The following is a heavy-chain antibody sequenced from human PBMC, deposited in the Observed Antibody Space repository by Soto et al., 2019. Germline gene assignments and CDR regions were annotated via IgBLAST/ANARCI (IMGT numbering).Heavy chain of an antibody. CDR2: ISWNSGSI. J-gene: IGHJ6*02. CDR1: GFTFDDYA. D-gene: IGHD1-26*01. Sequence: GGSLRLSCAASGFTFDDYAMHWVRQAPGKGLEWVSGISWNSGSIGYADSVKGRFTISRDNAKNSLYLQMNSLRAEDTALYYCAKDINVNRRWDYYGMDVWGQGTTVTVSS. V-gene: IGHV3-9*01. CDR3: AKDINVNRRWDYYGMDV.